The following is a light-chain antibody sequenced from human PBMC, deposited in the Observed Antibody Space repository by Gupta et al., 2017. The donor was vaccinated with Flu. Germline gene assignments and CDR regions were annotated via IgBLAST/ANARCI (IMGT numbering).Light chain of an antibody. CDR3: SSYTTTNTVVV. J-gene: IGLJ2*01. V-gene: IGLV2-14*01. CDR2: KVS. Sequence: SAMTQPASVSGSPGQSSAISCPGTRSDVGGNDYVSCYHQHPGKAPELLIFKVSRRPSRIADRFSGSKSGNTASITITGLLAEEEAYDYCSSYTTTNTVVVFGGGTKLTVL. CDR1: RSDVGGNDY.